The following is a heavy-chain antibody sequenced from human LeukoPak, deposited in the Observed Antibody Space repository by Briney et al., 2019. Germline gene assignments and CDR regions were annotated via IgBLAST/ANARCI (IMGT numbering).Heavy chain of an antibody. CDR2: INPNSGGT. V-gene: IGHV1-2*02. Sequence: ASVKVSCKASGYTFTSYGISWVRQAPGQGLEWMGWINPNSGGTNYAQKFQGRVTMTRDTSISTAYMELSRLRSDDTAVYYCASGAYCSSTSCYTYYYGMDVWGQETTVTVSS. D-gene: IGHD2-2*02. J-gene: IGHJ6*02. CDR1: GYTFTSYG. CDR3: ASGAYCSSTSCYTYYYGMDV.